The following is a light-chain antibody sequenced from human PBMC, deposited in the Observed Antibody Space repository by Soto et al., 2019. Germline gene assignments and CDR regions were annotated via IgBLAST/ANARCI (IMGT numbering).Light chain of an antibody. V-gene: IGKV1-5*03. CDR3: QQYNSYPYT. J-gene: IGKJ2*01. Sequence: DIQMTQSPSTLSASVGDIVTITCRASQSISSWLAWYQQKPGKAPKLLIYKASSLDSGVPSRFSGSGSGTEFTLTISSLQPDDFATYYCQQYNSYPYTFRQGPKLEIK. CDR2: KAS. CDR1: QSISSW.